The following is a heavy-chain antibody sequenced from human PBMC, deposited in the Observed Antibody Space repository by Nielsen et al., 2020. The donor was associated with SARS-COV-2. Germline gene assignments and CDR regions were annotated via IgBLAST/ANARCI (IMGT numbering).Heavy chain of an antibody. V-gene: IGHV3-23*01. D-gene: IGHD4/OR15-4a*01. Sequence: GEYLKISCAASGFSFNTHAMDWVRQAPGKGLEWVSGISGRGHKSFYADSVKGRFTISRDNSKNTVYLQMHSLRAEDTALYFCAKENFESTDYGEDAFDIWGQGTLVTVSS. CDR3: AKENFESTDYGEDAFDI. J-gene: IGHJ3*02. CDR2: ISGRGHKS. CDR1: GFSFNTHA.